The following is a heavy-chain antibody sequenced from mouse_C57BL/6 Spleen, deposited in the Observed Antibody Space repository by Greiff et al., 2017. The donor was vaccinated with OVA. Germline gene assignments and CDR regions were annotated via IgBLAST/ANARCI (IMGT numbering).Heavy chain of an antibody. CDR3: TRYYGNPPLDY. D-gene: IGHD2-1*01. Sequence: EVKVVESGGGLVQPGGSMKLSCAASGFTFSDAWMDWVRQSPEKGLEWVAEIRNKANNHATYYAESVKGRFTISRDDSKSSVYLQMNSLRAEDTGIYYCTRYYGNPPLDYWGQGTTLTVSS. V-gene: IGHV6-6*01. CDR2: IRNKANNHAT. J-gene: IGHJ2*01. CDR1: GFTFSDAW.